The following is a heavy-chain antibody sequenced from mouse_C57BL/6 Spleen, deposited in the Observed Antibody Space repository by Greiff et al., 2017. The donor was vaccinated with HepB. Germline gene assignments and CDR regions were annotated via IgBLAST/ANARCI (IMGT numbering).Heavy chain of an antibody. CDR2: INPSSGYT. J-gene: IGHJ4*01. CDR1: GYTFTSYW. V-gene: IGHV1-7*01. D-gene: IGHD1-1*01. CDR3: ARRGYGSSYGYYAMDY. Sequence: QVQLQQSGAELAQPGASVKLSCKASGYTFTSYWMHWVQQRPGQGLEWIGYINPSSGYTKYNQKFKDKATLTADKSSSTAYMQLSSLTYEDSAVYYCARRGYGSSYGYYAMDYWGQGTSVTVSS.